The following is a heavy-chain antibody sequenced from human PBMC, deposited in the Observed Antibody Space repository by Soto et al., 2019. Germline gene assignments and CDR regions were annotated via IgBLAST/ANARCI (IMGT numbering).Heavy chain of an antibody. D-gene: IGHD6-13*01. CDR1: GYSFPNYW. CDR3: ASVDSSSWIDY. Sequence: PEESLKISCQGSGYSFPNYWIGWVRQMPGKGLEWMGIIYPGDSDTRYSPSLQGQVTISADKSISTAYLQWSSLKASDTAMYYCASVDSSSWIDYWGQGTLVNVSS. CDR2: IYPGDSDT. J-gene: IGHJ4*02. V-gene: IGHV5-51*01.